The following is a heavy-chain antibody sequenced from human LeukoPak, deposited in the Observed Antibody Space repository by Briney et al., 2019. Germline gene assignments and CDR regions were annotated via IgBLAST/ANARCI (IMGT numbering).Heavy chain of an antibody. Sequence: SETLSLTCAVSGGSISSGGYSWSWIRQPPGKGLEWIGYIYHSGSTYYNPSLKSRVTISVDRSKNQFSLKLSSVTAADTAVYYCASGYSYGYDYWGQGSLVTVSS. J-gene: IGHJ4*02. V-gene: IGHV4-30-2*01. D-gene: IGHD5-18*01. CDR3: ASGYSYGYDY. CDR1: GGSISSGGYS. CDR2: IYHSGST.